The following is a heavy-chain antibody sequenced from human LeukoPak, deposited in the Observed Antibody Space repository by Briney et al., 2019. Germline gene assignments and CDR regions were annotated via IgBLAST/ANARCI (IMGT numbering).Heavy chain of an antibody. J-gene: IGHJ5*02. CDR1: GYRFSTYW. CDR3: ARSSVNWFDP. CDR2: IFPGDSHT. V-gene: IGHV5-51*01. D-gene: IGHD3-3*01. Sequence: GESLKVSCKGSGYRFSTYWIGWVRQMPGKGLEWMGIIFPGDSHTRYSPSFQGQVTMSADKSISTAYLQWSSLRASDTAMYYCARSSVNWFDPWGQGTLVTVSS.